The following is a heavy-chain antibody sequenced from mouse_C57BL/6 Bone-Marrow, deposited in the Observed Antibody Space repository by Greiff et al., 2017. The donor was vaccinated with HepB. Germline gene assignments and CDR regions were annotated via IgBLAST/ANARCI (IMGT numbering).Heavy chain of an antibody. V-gene: IGHV14-4*01. J-gene: IGHJ3*01. CDR3: TTRAPPPIYYDHGGFAY. CDR1: GFNIKDDY. D-gene: IGHD2-4*01. CDR2: IDPENGDT. Sequence: EVQLQQSGAELVRPGASVKLSCTASGFNIKDDYMHWVKQRPEQGLEWIGWIDPENGDTEYASKFQGKATITADTSSNTAYLQLSSLTSEDTAVYYCTTRAPPPIYYDHGGFAYWGQGTLVTVSA.